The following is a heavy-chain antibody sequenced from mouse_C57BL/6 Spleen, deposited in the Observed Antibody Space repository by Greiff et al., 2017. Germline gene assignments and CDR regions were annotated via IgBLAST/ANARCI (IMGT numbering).Heavy chain of an antibody. D-gene: IGHD1-1*01. CDR3: TRSGSSPYAMDY. CDR2: IDPETGGT. Sequence: QVQLQQSGAELVRPGASVTLSCKASGYTFTDYEMHWVKQTPVHGLEWIGAIDPETGGTAYNQKFKGKATLTADKSSSTAYMELRSLTSEDSAVYYCTRSGSSPYAMDYWGQGTSVTVSS. J-gene: IGHJ4*01. CDR1: GYTFTDYE. V-gene: IGHV1-15*01.